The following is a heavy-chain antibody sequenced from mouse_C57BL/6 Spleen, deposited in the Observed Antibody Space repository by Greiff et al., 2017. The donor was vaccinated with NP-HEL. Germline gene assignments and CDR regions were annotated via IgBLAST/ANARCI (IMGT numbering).Heavy chain of an antibody. Sequence: VQLQQSGPELVKPGASVKISCKASGYAFSSSWMNWVKQRPGKGLEWIGRIYPGDGDTNYNGKFKGKATLTADKSSSTAYMQLSSLTSEDSAVSFCAREGPAVGFDYWGQGTTLTVSS. D-gene: IGHD1-1*01. CDR1: GYAFSSSW. CDR2: IYPGDGDT. J-gene: IGHJ2*01. CDR3: AREGPAVGFDY. V-gene: IGHV1-82*01.